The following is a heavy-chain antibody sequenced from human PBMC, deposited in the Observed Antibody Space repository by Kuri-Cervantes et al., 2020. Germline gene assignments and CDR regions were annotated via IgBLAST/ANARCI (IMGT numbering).Heavy chain of an antibody. V-gene: IGHV1-2*02. Sequence: ASVKVSCKASGYTFSGYYMHWVRQAPGQGLEWMGWINPNSGGTNYAQKFQGRVTMTRDTSISTAYMELSSLRSEDTAVYYCARAGGEAKDVFGYWGQGTLVTVSS. CDR2: INPNSGGT. CDR3: ARAGGEAKDVFGY. CDR1: GYTFSGYY. D-gene: IGHD3-16*01. J-gene: IGHJ4*02.